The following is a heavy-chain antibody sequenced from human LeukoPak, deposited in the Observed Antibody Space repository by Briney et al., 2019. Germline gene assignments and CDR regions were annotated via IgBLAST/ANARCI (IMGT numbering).Heavy chain of an antibody. CDR3: ARGKYSFDY. J-gene: IGHJ4*02. V-gene: IGHV3-11*01. CDR1: GFTFSDSY. CDR2: ISSSGSTV. Sequence: GGSLRLSCAASGFTFSDSYMSWIRQAPGKGLEYISYISSSGSTVYYADSVKGRFTLSRDNAKNSLSLEMNSLRAEDTAVYYCARGKYSFDYWGQGTLVTVSS.